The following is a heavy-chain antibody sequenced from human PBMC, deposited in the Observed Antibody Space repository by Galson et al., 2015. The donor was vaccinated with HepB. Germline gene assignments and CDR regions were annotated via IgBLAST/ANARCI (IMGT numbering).Heavy chain of an antibody. Sequence: SVKVSCKASGYTFTSYYMHWVRQAPGQGLEWMGIINPSGGSTSYAQKLQGRVTMTRDTSTSTVYMELSSLRSEDTAVYYCARDKAEEAAAVLLYYYGMDVWGQGTTVTVSS. CDR3: ARDKAEEAAAVLLYYYGMDV. V-gene: IGHV1-46*04. CDR2: INPSGGST. J-gene: IGHJ6*02. CDR1: GYTFTSYY. D-gene: IGHD6-13*01.